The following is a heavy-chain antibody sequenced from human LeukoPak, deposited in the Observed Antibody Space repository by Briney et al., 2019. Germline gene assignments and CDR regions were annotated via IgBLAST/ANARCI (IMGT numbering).Heavy chain of an antibody. D-gene: IGHD2/OR15-2a*01. CDR3: SEGYFEPFAH. V-gene: IGHV4-59*02. J-gene: IGHJ4*02. CDR1: GASVSTSH. Sequence: SETLSLTCVVSGASVSTSHWNWIRQLPGKGLEWIGCLSYTGKTDYSPSLTSRVTISLGTSKNQVSLKLRSVTAADTAVYYCSEGYFEPFAHWGQGTLVTVSS. CDR2: LSYTGKT.